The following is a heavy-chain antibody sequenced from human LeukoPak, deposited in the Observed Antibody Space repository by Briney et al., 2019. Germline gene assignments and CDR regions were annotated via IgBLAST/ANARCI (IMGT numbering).Heavy chain of an antibody. J-gene: IGHJ4*02. CDR2: IKSKTDGGTT. D-gene: IGHD2-15*01. CDR1: GFTFSNAW. Sequence: GSLRLSCAASGFTFSNAWMSWVRQAPGKGLEWVGRIKSKTDGGTTDYAAPVKGRFTISRDDSKNTLYLQMNSLKTEDTAVYYCTTEVSANVGYCSGGSCYPVDYWGQGTLVTVSS. V-gene: IGHV3-15*01. CDR3: TTEVSANVGYCSGGSCYPVDY.